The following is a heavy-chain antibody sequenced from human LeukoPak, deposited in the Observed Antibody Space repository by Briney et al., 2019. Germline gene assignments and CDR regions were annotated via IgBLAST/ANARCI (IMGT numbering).Heavy chain of an antibody. CDR2: ISGSGGST. D-gene: IGHD6-13*01. J-gene: IGHJ6*02. CDR3: ATRSSWRHYYYYYGMDV. V-gene: IGHV3-23*01. Sequence: PGGSLRLSCAASGFTFSSYAMSWVRQAPGKGLEWVSAISGSGGSTYYADSVKGRFTISRDNSKNTLYLQMNSLRAEDTAVYYCATRSSWRHYYYYYGMDVCGQGTTVTVSS. CDR1: GFTFSSYA.